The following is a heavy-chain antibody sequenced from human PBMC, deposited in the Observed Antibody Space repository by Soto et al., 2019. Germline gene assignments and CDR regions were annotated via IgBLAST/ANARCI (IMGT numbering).Heavy chain of an antibody. D-gene: IGHD2-21*02. CDR3: EKRLTSGDEGF. CDR2: ISAGGVAT. Sequence: LRLSCAASGFTFSDFAMMWVRQAPGQGPECVSAISAGGVATYYADSVMGRFTISRDNSRNTLYLQMNSLRGEDTAVYYCEKRLTSGDEGFWGRGTLVTVSS. V-gene: IGHV3-23*01. CDR1: GFTFSDFA. J-gene: IGHJ4*02.